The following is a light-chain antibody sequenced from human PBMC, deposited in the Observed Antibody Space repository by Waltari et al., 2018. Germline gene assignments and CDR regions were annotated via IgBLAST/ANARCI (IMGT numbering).Light chain of an antibody. CDR3: QEYGTLPAT. V-gene: IGKV3-20*01. J-gene: IGKJ4*01. CDR2: ATS. Sequence: VLTQSPDTLSLSPGERATLSCRASQSVSTPFFLWYQQKPGQAPRLLIFATSSRATGIPERCGGSGSGTVFPLTSGRREPEVCAVYYCQEYGTLPATFGGGTKVEIK. CDR1: QSVSTPF.